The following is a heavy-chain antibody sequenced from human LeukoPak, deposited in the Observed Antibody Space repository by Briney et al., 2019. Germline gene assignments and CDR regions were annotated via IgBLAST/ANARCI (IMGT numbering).Heavy chain of an antibody. CDR1: GFTFSTSA. J-gene: IGHJ1*01. Sequence: PGGSLRLCCAASGFTFSTSAMNWVRQAPGKGLEWVANVQHIGGETYYVDSVKGRFTISRDNAENSVYLQMNSLGADDTAVYYCATYSILNAREFRYWGQGSLVTVTS. CDR2: VQHIGGET. V-gene: IGHV3-7*01. CDR3: ATYSILNAREFRY. D-gene: IGHD4-11*01.